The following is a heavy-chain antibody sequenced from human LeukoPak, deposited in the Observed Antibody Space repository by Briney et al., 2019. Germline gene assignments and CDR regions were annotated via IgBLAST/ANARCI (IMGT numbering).Heavy chain of an antibody. D-gene: IGHD6-13*01. CDR3: ARGPAPYSSTPADY. Sequence: AGRSLRLSCAASGFTFSSYGMHWVRQAPGKGLEWVADIWYDGSNKYYADSVKGRFTISRDNSKNTLYLQMNSLRAEDTAVHYCARGPAPYSSTPADYWGQGTLVTVSS. CDR2: IWYDGSNK. V-gene: IGHV3-33*01. CDR1: GFTFSSYG. J-gene: IGHJ4*02.